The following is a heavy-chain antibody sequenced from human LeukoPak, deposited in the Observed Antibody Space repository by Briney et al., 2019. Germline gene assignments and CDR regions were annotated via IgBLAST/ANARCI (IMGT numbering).Heavy chain of an antibody. Sequence: ASVKVSCKASGYTFTSYYMHWVRQAPGQGLEWMGIINPSGGSTSYAQKFQGRVTMTRDTSTSTVYMELSSLRSEDTAVYYCAKATFTIFGVDITSGMDVWGQGTTVTVSS. CDR1: GYTFTSYY. D-gene: IGHD3-3*01. V-gene: IGHV1-46*01. CDR3: AKATFTIFGVDITSGMDV. J-gene: IGHJ6*02. CDR2: INPSGGST.